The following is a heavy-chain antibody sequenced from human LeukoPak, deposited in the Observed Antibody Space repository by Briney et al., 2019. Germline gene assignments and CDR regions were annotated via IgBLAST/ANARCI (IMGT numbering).Heavy chain of an antibody. CDR2: IYHSGST. CDR3: ARMPGYSSSKHFDY. D-gene: IGHD6-13*01. Sequence: SETLSLTCTVSGYSISSGYYWGWIRQPPGKGLEWIGSIYHSGSTYYNPSLKSRVTISVDTSKNQFSLKLSSVTAADTAVYYCARMPGYSSSKHFDYWGQGTLVTVSS. J-gene: IGHJ4*02. V-gene: IGHV4-38-2*02. CDR1: GYSISSGYY.